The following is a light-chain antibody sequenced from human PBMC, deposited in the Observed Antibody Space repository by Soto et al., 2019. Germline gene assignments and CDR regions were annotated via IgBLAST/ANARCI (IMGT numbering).Light chain of an antibody. J-gene: IGKJ1*01. CDR1: QSISSH. V-gene: IGKV1-39*01. CDR2: AAS. CDR3: QQSDTTPRT. Sequence: DIQMTQSPSSLSASVGDRVTIICRASQSISSHLNWYQQKPGKAPKLLIYAASSLQSGVPSRFSGSGSGTDFTLTISSLQPEDFATYYCQQSDTTPRTFGQGTKVDIK.